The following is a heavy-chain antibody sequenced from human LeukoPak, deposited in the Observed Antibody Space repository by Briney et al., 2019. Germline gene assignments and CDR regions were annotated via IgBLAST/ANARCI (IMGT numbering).Heavy chain of an antibody. CDR3: ARISGKGNIWYYFDY. D-gene: IGHD6-13*01. V-gene: IGHV4-59*01. CDR1: GDSISASY. CDR2: LYYGGST. Sequence: SETLSLTCTVSGDSISASYWTWVRQPPGKGLEWIGDLYYGGSTNSNPSLSSRVKISVDTSKSQFSLNLNSVTAADTAMYFCARISGKGNIWYYFDYWGQGILVTVSP. J-gene: IGHJ4*02.